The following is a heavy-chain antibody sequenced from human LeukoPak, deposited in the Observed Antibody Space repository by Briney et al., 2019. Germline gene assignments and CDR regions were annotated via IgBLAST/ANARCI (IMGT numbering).Heavy chain of an antibody. CDR3: ARESETSGWYDY. CDR1: GFIFDNYA. V-gene: IGHV3-43*02. D-gene: IGHD6-19*01. J-gene: IGHJ4*02. Sequence: GSLRLSCAAPGFIFDNYAIHWVRQAPGKGLEWVSLISGDGGSTFYADSVRGRFTISRDNTRKSLSFQMSSLRSEDTALYYCARESETSGWYDYWGQGTLVTVSS. CDR2: ISGDGGST.